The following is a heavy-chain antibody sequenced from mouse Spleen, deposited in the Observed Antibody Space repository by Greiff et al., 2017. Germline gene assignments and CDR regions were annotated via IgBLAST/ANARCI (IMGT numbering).Heavy chain of an antibody. J-gene: IGHJ2*01. Sequence: VQLQQSGAELVRPGTSVKVSCKASGYAFTNYLIEWVKQRPGQGLEWIGVINPGSGGTNYNEKFKGKATLTADKSSSTAYMQLSSLTSDDSAVYFCADGKGYWGQGTTLTVSS. CDR2: INPGSGGT. CDR1: GYAFTNYL. CDR3: ADGKGY. D-gene: IGHD2-1*01. V-gene: IGHV1-54*01.